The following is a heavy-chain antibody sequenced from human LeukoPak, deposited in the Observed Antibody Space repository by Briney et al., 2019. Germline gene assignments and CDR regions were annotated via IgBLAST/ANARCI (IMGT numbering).Heavy chain of an antibody. V-gene: IGHV1-69*01. CDR2: IIPIFGTA. J-gene: IGHJ6*03. CDR1: GGTFSSYA. CDR3: ARGPAYSSGWYGDYYYYMDI. D-gene: IGHD6-19*01. Sequence: SVKVSCKASGGTFSSYAISWVRQAPGQGLEWMGGIIPIFGTANYAQKFQGRVTITADESTSTAYMELSSLRSEDTAVYYCARGPAYSSGWYGDYYYYMDIWGKGTTVTVSS.